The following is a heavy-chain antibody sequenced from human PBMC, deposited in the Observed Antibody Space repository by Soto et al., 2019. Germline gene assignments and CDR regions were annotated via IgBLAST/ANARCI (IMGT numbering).Heavy chain of an antibody. D-gene: IGHD3-3*01. V-gene: IGHV3-30*18. CDR2: ISYDGSNK. Sequence: QVQLVESGGGVVQPGRSLRLSCAASGFTFSIYGTHWVRQAPGKGLEWVAVISYDGSNKYYADSVKGRFTISRDNSKNTLYLQMNSLRGEDTAVYYCAKETVEYYFDYWGQGTLVTVSS. CDR3: AKETVEYYFDY. CDR1: GFTFSIYG. J-gene: IGHJ4*02.